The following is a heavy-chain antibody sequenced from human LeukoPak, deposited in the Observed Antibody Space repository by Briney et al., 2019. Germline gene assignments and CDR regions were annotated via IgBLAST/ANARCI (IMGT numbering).Heavy chain of an antibody. J-gene: IGHJ3*02. CDR2: IIPILGIA. CDR3: AREWELGANGPNAFDI. CDR1: GGTFSSYT. D-gene: IGHD1-26*01. V-gene: IGHV1-69*04. Sequence: SVKVSCKASGGTFSSYTISWVRQAPGQGLEWMGRIIPILGIANYAQKFQGRVTITADKSTSTAYMELSSLRSEDTAVYYCAREWELGANGPNAFDIWGQGTMVTVSS.